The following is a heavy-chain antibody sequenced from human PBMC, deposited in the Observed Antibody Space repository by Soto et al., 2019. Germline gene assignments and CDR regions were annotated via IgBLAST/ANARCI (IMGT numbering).Heavy chain of an antibody. D-gene: IGHD3-10*01. Sequence: PGESLKISCKGSGYSFTSYWIGWVRQMPGKGLEWMGIIYPGDSNTRYSPSFQGQVTISADKSISTAYLKWSSLKASDTAMYYCAIQEFRAEDGLQSFVYRGQGTPVTVSA. J-gene: IGHJ4*02. CDR2: IYPGDSNT. CDR3: AIQEFRAEDGLQSFVY. V-gene: IGHV5-51*01. CDR1: GYSFTSYW.